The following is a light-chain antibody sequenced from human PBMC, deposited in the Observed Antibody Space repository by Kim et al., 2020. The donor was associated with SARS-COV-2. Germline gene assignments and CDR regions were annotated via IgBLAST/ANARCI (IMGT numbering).Light chain of an antibody. CDR2: WAS. CDR1: QSVFYSSNDNNY. CDR3: QQYYNTPCT. J-gene: IGKJ2*02. V-gene: IGKV4-1*01. Sequence: DIVMTRSPDSLAVSLGERATINCKSSQSVFYSSNDNNYLAWYQQKPGQPPKLLIYWASSREFGVPDRFSGSGSGTDFTLTISSLQAEDVAVYYCQQYYNTPCTFGQGTKLEI.